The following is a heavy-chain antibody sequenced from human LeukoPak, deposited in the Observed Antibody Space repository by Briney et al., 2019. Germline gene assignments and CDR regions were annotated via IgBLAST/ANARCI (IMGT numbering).Heavy chain of an antibody. CDR2: IYYSGST. CDR3: AVTVTRDWYFDL. D-gene: IGHD4-17*01. CDR1: GGSISSGDYY. Sequence: SQTLSLTCTVSGGSISSGDYYWSWIRQPPGKGXXXIGYIYYSGSTYYNPSLKSRVTISVDTSKNQFSLKLSSVTAADTAVYYCAVTVTRDWYFDLWGRGTLVTVSS. V-gene: IGHV4-30-4*01. J-gene: IGHJ2*01.